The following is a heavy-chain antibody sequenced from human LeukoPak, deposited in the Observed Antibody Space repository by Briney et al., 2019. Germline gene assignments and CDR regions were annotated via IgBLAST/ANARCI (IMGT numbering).Heavy chain of an antibody. CDR1: GFIFDDYA. J-gene: IGHJ4*02. Sequence: GGSLRLSCAASGFIFDDYAMHWVRHAPGKGLEWVSGISWNSGTIDYAASVKGRFTISRDSAKNSLSLQMNSLRPEDTALYYCAKEGVRRTFDLWGQGALVTVSS. CDR3: AKEGVRRTFDL. V-gene: IGHV3-9*01. CDR2: ISWNSGTI. D-gene: IGHD3-9*01.